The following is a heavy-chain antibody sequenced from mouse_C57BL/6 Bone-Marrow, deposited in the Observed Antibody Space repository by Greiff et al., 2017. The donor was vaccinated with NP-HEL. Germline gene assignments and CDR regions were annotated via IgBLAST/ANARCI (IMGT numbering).Heavy chain of an antibody. CDR2: ISGGGGNT. V-gene: IGHV5-9*01. J-gene: IGHJ4*01. CDR1: GFTFSSYT. CDR3: EATVVAEDAMDY. D-gene: IGHD1-1*01. Sequence: EVQGVESGGGLVKPGGSLKLSCAASGFTFSSYTMSWVRQTPEKRLEWVATISGGGGNTYYPDSVKGRFTIYRDNAKNTLYLQMSSLRSEDTALYYCEATVVAEDAMDYWGQGTSVTVSS.